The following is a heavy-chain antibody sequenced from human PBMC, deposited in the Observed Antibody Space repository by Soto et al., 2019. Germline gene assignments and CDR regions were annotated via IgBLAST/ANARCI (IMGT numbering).Heavy chain of an antibody. CDR1: GYTFTSYA. V-gene: IGHV1-3*01. J-gene: IGHJ6*02. D-gene: IGHD2-2*02. Sequence: GASVKVSCKASGYTFTSYAMHWVRQAPGQRLEWMGWINAGNGNTKYSQKFQGRVTITRDTSASTAYMELSSLRSEDTAVYYCARGTISLSETQYYYYRMYFWGQGSTVPGSS. CDR3: ARGTISLSETQYYYYRMYF. CDR2: INAGNGNT.